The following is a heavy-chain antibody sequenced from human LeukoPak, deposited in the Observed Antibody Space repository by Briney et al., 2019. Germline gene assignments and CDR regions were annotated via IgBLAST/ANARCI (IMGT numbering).Heavy chain of an antibody. Sequence: SETLSLTCTVSGGSISSYYWSWIRQPPGKGLEWIGYIYTSGSTNYNPSLKSRVTISVDTSKNQFSLKLSSVTAADTAVYYCARRPAITMVRGAPRWFDPWGQGTLVTVSS. CDR3: ARRPAITMVRGAPRWFDP. J-gene: IGHJ5*02. CDR2: IYTSGST. V-gene: IGHV4-4*09. D-gene: IGHD3-10*01. CDR1: GGSISSYY.